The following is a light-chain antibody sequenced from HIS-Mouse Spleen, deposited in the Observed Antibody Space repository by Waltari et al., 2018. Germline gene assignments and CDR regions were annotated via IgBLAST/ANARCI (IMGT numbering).Light chain of an antibody. Sequence: IQMTQSPSPLPASIGDRVTIPCRASQSISSYLTWYQQKPGKAPKLLIYAASSLQSGVPSRFSGSGSGTDFTLTISSLQPEDFATYYCQQSYSTPRTFGQGTKLEIK. CDR1: QSISSY. V-gene: IGKV1-39*01. CDR3: QQSYSTPRT. CDR2: AAS. J-gene: IGKJ2*01.